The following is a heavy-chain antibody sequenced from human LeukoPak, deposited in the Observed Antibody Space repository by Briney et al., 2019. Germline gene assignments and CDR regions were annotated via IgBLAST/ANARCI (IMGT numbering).Heavy chain of an antibody. J-gene: IGHJ3*02. V-gene: IGHV4-39*07. Sequence: PSETLSLTCTVSGGSISSSSYYWGWIRQPPGKGLEWIGSIYYSGSTYYNPSLKSRVTISVDTSKNQFSLKLSSVTAADTAVYYCASEAPGRYAFDIWGQGTMVTVSS. CDR2: IYYSGST. CDR1: GGSISSSSYY. CDR3: ASEAPGRYAFDI.